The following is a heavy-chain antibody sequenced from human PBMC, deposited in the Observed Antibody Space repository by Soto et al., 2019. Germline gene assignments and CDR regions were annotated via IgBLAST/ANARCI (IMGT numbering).Heavy chain of an antibody. Sequence: QVQLVESGGGVVQPGRSLRLSCAASGFTFSSYAMHWVRQAPGKGLEWVAVISYDGSNKYYADSVKGRFTISRDNSKNTLYLQMNSLRAEDTAVYYCARGCSGGSCYTLFDYWGQGTLVTVSS. V-gene: IGHV3-30-3*01. CDR1: GFTFSSYA. D-gene: IGHD2-15*01. J-gene: IGHJ4*02. CDR2: ISYDGSNK. CDR3: ARGCSGGSCYTLFDY.